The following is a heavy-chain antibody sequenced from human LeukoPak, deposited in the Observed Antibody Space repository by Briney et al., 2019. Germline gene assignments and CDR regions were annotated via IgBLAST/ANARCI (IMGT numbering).Heavy chain of an antibody. J-gene: IGHJ1*01. Sequence: SVKVSCKASGGTFSSYAISWVRQAPGQGLEWMGRIIPIFGTANYAQKFQGRVTITTDESTSTAYMELSSLRSEDTAVYYCAREWKEVTAAPEYFQHWGQGTLVTVSS. CDR2: IIPIFGTA. D-gene: IGHD2-21*02. CDR3: AREWKEVTAAPEYFQH. CDR1: GGTFSSYA. V-gene: IGHV1-69*05.